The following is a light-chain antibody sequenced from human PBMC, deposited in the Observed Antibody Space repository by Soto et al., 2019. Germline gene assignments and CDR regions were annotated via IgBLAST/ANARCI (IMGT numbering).Light chain of an antibody. CDR1: SSNIGAGYE. J-gene: IGLJ1*01. Sequence: QSVLTQPPSVSGAPGQRVTISCTGSSSNIGAGYEAHWYQQVPGTAPKLLIYENNNRPSRVPDRFSGSKSGTSASLAITGLQAEDEAEYYCQSYDSSLSGYVFGTGTKLTVL. CDR3: QSYDSSLSGYV. V-gene: IGLV1-40*01. CDR2: ENN.